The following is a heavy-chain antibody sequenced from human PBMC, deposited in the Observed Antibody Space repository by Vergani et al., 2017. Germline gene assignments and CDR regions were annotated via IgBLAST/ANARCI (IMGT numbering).Heavy chain of an antibody. CDR3: ATEXYDIFTGYYTVFYY. Sequence: QVQLQQWGAGLLKPSETLSLTCAVYGGSFSGYYWSWIRQPPGKGLEWIGEITLIGSTNYNPSLKSRVTISVDTSKNQFSLKLSSVTAADTAVYYCATEXYDIFTGYYTVFYYWGQGTLVTFSS. D-gene: IGHD3-9*01. CDR1: GGSFSGYY. CDR2: ITLIGST. V-gene: IGHV4-34*01. J-gene: IGHJ4*02.